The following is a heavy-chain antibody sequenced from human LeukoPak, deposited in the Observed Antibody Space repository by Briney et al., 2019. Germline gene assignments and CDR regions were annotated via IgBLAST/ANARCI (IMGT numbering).Heavy chain of an antibody. CDR3: AIWFGESSFDY. Sequence: GASVKVSCKASGYTFTSYAMHWVRQAPGQRLEWMGWINAGNGNAKYSQKFQGRVTITRDTSACTAYMELSSLRSEDTAVYYCAIWFGESSFDYWGQGTLVTVSS. CDR1: GYTFTSYA. V-gene: IGHV1-3*01. D-gene: IGHD3-10*01. CDR2: INAGNGNA. J-gene: IGHJ4*02.